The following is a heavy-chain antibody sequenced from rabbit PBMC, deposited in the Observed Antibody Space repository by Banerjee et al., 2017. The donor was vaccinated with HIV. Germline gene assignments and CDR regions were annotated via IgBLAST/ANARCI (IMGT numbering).Heavy chain of an antibody. D-gene: IGHD6-1*01. Sequence: QSLEESGGDLVKPGASLTLTCTASGLDFSSGYYIYWVRQAPGKGLEWIASLYTGSSGTTYYATWAKGRFTISKTSSTTMTLQMTSLTAADTATYFCARDPHYNYDYAGDDDARLWGPGTLVTVS. CDR1: GLDFSSGYY. V-gene: IGHV1S40*01. CDR2: LYTGSSGTT. J-gene: IGHJ4*01. CDR3: ARDPHYNYDYAGDDDARL.